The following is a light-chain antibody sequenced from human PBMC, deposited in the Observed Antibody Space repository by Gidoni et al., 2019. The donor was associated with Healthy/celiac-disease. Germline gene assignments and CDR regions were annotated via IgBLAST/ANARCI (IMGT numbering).Light chain of an antibody. J-gene: IGLJ2*01. CDR3: SSYTSSSTFVV. Sequence: QSALTQPASVSGSPGQSITISCTGTSSDVGGYNYVSWYQQHPGKAHKLMIYDVSNRPSGVSNRFSRSKSGNTASLTISGLQAEDEADYYCSSYTSSSTFVVFGGGTKLTVL. V-gene: IGLV2-14*03. CDR2: DVS. CDR1: SSDVGGYNY.